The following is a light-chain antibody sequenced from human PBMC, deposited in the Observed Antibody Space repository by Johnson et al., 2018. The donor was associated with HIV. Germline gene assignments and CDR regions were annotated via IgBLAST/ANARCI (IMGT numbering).Light chain of an antibody. CDR2: DNN. CDR1: SSNIGKNY. J-gene: IGLJ1*01. V-gene: IGLV1-51*02. Sequence: QSVLTQPPSVSAAPGQKVIISCSGSSSNIGKNYVSWYQQLPGTAPTLLIYDNNKRPSGIPDPFSGSKSATSATLAITGLQTGDEADYYCATWHSSLTSGGVFGTGTKVTVL. CDR3: ATWHSSLTSGGV.